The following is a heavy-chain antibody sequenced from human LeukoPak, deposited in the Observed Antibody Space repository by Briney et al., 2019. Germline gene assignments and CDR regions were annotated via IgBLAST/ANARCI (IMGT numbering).Heavy chain of an antibody. CDR3: AREWLGYYFDY. J-gene: IGHJ4*02. D-gene: IGHD3-22*01. V-gene: IGHV3-23*01. CDR2: VRVSDGAR. CDR1: GFPFPTYA. Sequence: GGSLRLSCVASGFPFPTYAMMWVRQAPGKGLEWVSSVRVSDGARFYADSVKGRFTTSRDNAKNTLSLQMNSLRAEDTAVYYCAREWLGYYFDYWGQGTLVTVSS.